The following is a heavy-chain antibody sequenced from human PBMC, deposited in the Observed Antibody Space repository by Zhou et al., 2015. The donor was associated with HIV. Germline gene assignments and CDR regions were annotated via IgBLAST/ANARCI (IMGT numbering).Heavy chain of an antibody. CDR1: GGTFSTYA. CDR2: IIPIFGTA. CDR3: ARENSNYYDSSGYYYYYGMDV. J-gene: IGHJ6*02. V-gene: IGHV1-69*01. Sequence: QVQLVQSGAEVKKPGSSVKVSCKASGGTFSTYAVSWVRQAPGQGLEWMGGIIPIFGTANYAQKFQGRVTITADESTSTAYMELSSLRSEDTAVYYCARENSNYYDSSGYYYYYGMDVWGQGTTVTVSS. D-gene: IGHD3-22*01.